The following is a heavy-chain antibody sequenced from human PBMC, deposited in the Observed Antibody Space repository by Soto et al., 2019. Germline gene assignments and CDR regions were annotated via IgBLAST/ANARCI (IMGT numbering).Heavy chain of an antibody. CDR3: ARDQGLITIFGVVFEANSYYGMYV. CDR1: GGSISSGDYY. V-gene: IGHV4-30-4*01. D-gene: IGHD3-3*01. Sequence: SETLSLTCTVSGGSISSGDYYWSWIRQPPGKGLEWIVYIYYSGSTYYNPSLKSRVTISVDTSKNQFSLKLSSVTAADTAVYYCARDQGLITIFGVVFEANSYYGMYVWGQGTTVTVSS. CDR2: IYYSGST. J-gene: IGHJ6*02.